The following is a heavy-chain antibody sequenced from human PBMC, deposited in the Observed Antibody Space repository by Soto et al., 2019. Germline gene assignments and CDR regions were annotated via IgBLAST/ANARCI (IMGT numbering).Heavy chain of an antibody. J-gene: IGHJ4*02. CDR3: ARGNWNYVY. CDR2: IKQDGSEK. V-gene: IGHV3-7*01. Sequence: GGSLRLSCAASGFTFSSYWMTWVRQAPGKGLEWVANIKQDGSEKYYVDSVRGRFTISRDNAKSSLYLQMNSLRAEDTAVYYCARGNWNYVYWGRGTLVTVSS. D-gene: IGHD1-7*01. CDR1: GFTFSSYW.